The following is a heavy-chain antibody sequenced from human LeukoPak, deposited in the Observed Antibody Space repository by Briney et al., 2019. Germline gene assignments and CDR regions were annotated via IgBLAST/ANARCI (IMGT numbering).Heavy chain of an antibody. CDR3: ARRGVVVPAADGYSGYDFWFRGYYFDY. D-gene: IGHD5-12*01. V-gene: IGHV4-34*01. CDR2: INHSGST. J-gene: IGHJ4*02. Sequence: PSETLSLTCAVNGGSFSGYYWNWIRQPPGKRLEWIGEINHSGSTNYNPSLKSRVTISVDTSKNQFSLKLSSVTAADTAVYYCARRGVVVPAADGYSGYDFWFRGYYFDYWGQGTLVTVSS. CDR1: GGSFSGYY.